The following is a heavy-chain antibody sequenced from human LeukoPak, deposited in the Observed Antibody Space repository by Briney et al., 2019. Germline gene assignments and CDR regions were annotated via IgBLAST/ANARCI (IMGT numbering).Heavy chain of an antibody. Sequence: SETLSLTCTVSGGSLSSYYWSWIRQPPGQGLEWIGYIYYSGSTNYNPSLKSRVTISVDTSKNQFSLKLSSVTAADTAVYYWASSIAARPDYYFDYWGQGTLVTVSS. V-gene: IGHV4-59*01. J-gene: IGHJ4*02. D-gene: IGHD6-6*01. CDR2: IYYSGST. CDR1: GGSLSSYY. CDR3: ASSIAARPDYYFDY.